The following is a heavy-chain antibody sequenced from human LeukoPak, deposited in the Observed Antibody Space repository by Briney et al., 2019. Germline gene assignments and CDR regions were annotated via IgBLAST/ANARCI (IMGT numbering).Heavy chain of an antibody. Sequence: SETLSLTCTVSGGSISSSSYYWGWIRQPPGKGLEWIGSIYYSGSTYYNPSLKSRVTISVDTSKNQFSLKLSSVTAADTAVYYCARGYFDWLLRTGANWFDPWGQGTLVTVSS. V-gene: IGHV4-39*01. J-gene: IGHJ5*02. CDR1: GGSISSSSYY. CDR2: IYYSGST. CDR3: ARGYFDWLLRTGANWFDP. D-gene: IGHD3-9*01.